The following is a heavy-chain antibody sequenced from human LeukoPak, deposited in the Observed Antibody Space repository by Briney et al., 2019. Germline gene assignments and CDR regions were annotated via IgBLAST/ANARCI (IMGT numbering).Heavy chain of an antibody. Sequence: SETLSLTCTVSGGSISPYYWSWIRQPPGKGLEWIGYIYYSGATHYNPSLESRVTMSVDTSKNQFSLKLSSVTAADTAVYYCATHYDVLTGYAAAAFDIWGQGTMVTVSS. CDR2: IYYSGAT. J-gene: IGHJ3*02. D-gene: IGHD3-9*01. V-gene: IGHV4-59*08. CDR3: ATHYDVLTGYAAAAFDI. CDR1: GGSISPYY.